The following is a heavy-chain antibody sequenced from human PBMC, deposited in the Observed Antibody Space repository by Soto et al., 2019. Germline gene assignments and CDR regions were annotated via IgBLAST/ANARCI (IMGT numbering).Heavy chain of an antibody. CDR2: IYYSGST. D-gene: IGHD2-2*03. CDR1: GGSISSSSYY. CDR3: ARHSAGGYCISTSCYLYYYGMDV. Sequence: SETLSLTCTVSGGSISSSSYYWGWIRQPPGKGLEWIGSIYYSGSTYYNPSLKSRVTISVDTSKNQFSLKLSSVTAADTAVYYCARHSAGGYCISTSCYLYYYGMDVWGQGTTVTVSS. V-gene: IGHV4-39*01. J-gene: IGHJ6*02.